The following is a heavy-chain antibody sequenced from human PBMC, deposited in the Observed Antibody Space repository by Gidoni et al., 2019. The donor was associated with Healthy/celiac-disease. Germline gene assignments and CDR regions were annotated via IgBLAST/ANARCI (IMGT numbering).Heavy chain of an antibody. J-gene: IGHJ6*03. Sequence: EVQLVQSGAEVNKPGEALRISCQGSGYSFTSYWIRWVRQMPGKGLEWMGRIDPSDAYTNDSPSFQGHVTMSADKSISTAYLQWSSLKASDTAMYYCARLQGGNYDYYYYMDVWGKGTTVTVSS. V-gene: IGHV5-10-1*03. D-gene: IGHD1-1*01. CDR3: ARLQGGNYDYYYYMDV. CDR1: GYSFTSYW. CDR2: IDPSDAYT.